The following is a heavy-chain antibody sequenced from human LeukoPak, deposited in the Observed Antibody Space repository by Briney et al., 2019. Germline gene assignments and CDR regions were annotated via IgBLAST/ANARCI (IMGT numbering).Heavy chain of an antibody. Sequence: GGSLRLSCAASGFIFSSYPMHWVRQAPGKGLEYVSSILGNGGSPQYANSVKGRFTISRDNSKNTLHLQMGSLRADDMAVHYCARDRVGGWAFDIWGQGTMVTVSS. CDR1: GFIFSSYP. J-gene: IGHJ3*02. CDR3: ARDRVGGWAFDI. V-gene: IGHV3-64*01. D-gene: IGHD3-16*01. CDR2: ILGNGGSP.